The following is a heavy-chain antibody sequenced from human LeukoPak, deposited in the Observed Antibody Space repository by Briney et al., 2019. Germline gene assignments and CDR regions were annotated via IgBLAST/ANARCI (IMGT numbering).Heavy chain of an antibody. J-gene: IGHJ4*02. Sequence: SETLSLTCAVYGGSFSGYYWSWIRQPPGKGLEWIGEINHSGSTNYNPSLKSRVTISVGTSKNQFSLKLSSVTAADTAVYYCARGSEDSSGYYYVDYWGQGTLVTVSS. CDR2: INHSGST. CDR1: GGSFSGYY. D-gene: IGHD3-22*01. CDR3: ARGSEDSSGYYYVDY. V-gene: IGHV4-34*01.